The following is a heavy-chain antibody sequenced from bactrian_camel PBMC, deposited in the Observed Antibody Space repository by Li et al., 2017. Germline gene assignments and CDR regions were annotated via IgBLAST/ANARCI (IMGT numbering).Heavy chain of an antibody. CDR3: AAEGPSWDSDSCVNSEIGY. Sequence: HVQLVESGGGSVQSGGSLRLSCSGFTASPLRMGWFRQAPGKEREGVASIDSDNSTTYGDSVKGRFTISKDNAKNTLYLQMNSLKPEDTAMYYCAAEGPSWDSDSCVNSEIGYWGQGTQVTVS. CDR2: IDSDNSTT. V-gene: IGHV3-2*01. J-gene: IGHJ6*01. CDR1: TASPLR.